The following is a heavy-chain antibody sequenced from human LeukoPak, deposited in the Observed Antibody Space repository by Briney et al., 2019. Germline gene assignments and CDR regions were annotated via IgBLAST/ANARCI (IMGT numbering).Heavy chain of an antibody. CDR2: ISYDGSNE. CDR1: GFTFSNYA. J-gene: IGHJ4*02. CDR3: ASVAKGGPSLRWGLDY. V-gene: IGHV3-30-3*01. D-gene: IGHD3-16*01. Sequence: PGRSLRLSCAASGFTFSNYAMHWVRQAPGKGLDWVAVISYDGSNEYYADSVKGRFTISRDNSRNTLYLQMNSLRPEDTAVYYCASVAKGGPSLRWGLDYWGLGTLVTVSS.